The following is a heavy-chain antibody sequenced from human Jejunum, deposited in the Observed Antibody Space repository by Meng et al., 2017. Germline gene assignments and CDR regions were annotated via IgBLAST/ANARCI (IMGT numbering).Heavy chain of an antibody. D-gene: IGHD2/OR15-2a*01. J-gene: IGHJ2*01. CDR1: GFTFSSYD. CDR3: AKIGVPWYFEL. V-gene: IGHV3-48*03. Sequence: GGPLRLSCAASGFTFSSYDINWVRQAPGKGLKWVSYISSSGSTTYYADSVKGRFTISRDNTKNSLCLQMNSLRAEDTAVYYCAKIGVPWYFELWGRGTLVTVSS. CDR2: ISSSGSTT.